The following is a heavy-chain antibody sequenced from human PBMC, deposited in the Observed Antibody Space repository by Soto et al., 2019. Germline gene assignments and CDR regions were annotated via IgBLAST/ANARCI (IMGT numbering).Heavy chain of an antibody. J-gene: IGHJ4*02. Sequence: GGSLRLSCAASGFTFSSYAMHWVRQAPGKGLEYVSAISSNGGSTYYANSVKGRFTISRDNSKNTLYLQMGSLRAEDMAVYYCARTYFYVHYFECWGQGTLVSVSS. CDR2: ISSNGGST. V-gene: IGHV3-64*01. CDR3: ARTYFYVHYFEC. D-gene: IGHD3-3*01. CDR1: GFTFSSYA.